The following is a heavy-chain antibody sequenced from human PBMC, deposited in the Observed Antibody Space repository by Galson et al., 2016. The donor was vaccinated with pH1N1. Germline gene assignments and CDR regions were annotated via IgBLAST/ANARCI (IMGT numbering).Heavy chain of an antibody. D-gene: IGHD2-2*01. CDR2: INTNTGNP. CDR1: GYTFTSNA. V-gene: IGHV7-4-1*04. CDR3: ARSYCSSTSCYGGSYYYYGMDV. J-gene: IGHJ6*02. Sequence: SVKVSCKASGYTFTSNAMNWVRQAPGQGLEWMGWINTNTGNPTYAQGLTGRFVFSLDTSVSMAYLQISSLKAEDTAVYYCARSYCSSTSCYGGSYYYYGMDVWGQVTTVTVSS.